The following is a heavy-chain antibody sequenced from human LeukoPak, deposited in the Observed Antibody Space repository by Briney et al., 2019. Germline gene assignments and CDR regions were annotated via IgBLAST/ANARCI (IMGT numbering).Heavy chain of an antibody. J-gene: IGHJ6*03. CDR3: ARGRIYSNYGFYYYYYYMDV. V-gene: IGHV4-39*01. Sequence: SETLSLTCTVSGVSISSSNSYWGWIRQPPGKGVEWIGGIYYSGNTYYNASLKSRVTISIDTSKNQFSLKLTSVTAADTAVYYCARGRIYSNYGFYYYYYYMDVWGKGTTVTVSS. CDR2: IYYSGNT. CDR1: GVSISSSNSY. D-gene: IGHD4-11*01.